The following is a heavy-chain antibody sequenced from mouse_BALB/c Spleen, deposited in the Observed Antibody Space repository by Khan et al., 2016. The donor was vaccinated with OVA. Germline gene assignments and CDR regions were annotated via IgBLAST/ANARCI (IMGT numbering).Heavy chain of an antibody. CDR3: AKWGDLYAMDY. CDR1: GFSLTNYG. J-gene: IGHJ4*01. Sequence: VKLLESGPGLVAPSQSLSITCTVSGFSLTNYGVNWVRQPPGKGLEWLGVIWGDGSINYHSALISRLSISKDNSKSQAFLKLNSLQTDDTATYYCAKWGDLYAMDYWGQGTSVTGAS. V-gene: IGHV2-3*01. CDR2: IWGDGSI.